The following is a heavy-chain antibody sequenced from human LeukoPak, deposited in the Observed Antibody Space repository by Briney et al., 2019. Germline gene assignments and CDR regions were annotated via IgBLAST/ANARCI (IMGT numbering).Heavy chain of an antibody. CDR1: GFTFSDYY. CDR3: ATYWRYFDWLLLDT. D-gene: IGHD3-9*01. Sequence: GGSLRLSCAASGFTFSDYYMSWIRRAPGKGLEWVSYISSSSSYTNYADSVKGRFTISRDNAKNSLYLQMNSLRAEDTAVYYCATYWRYFDWLLLDTWGLGTMVTVSS. CDR2: ISSSSSYT. V-gene: IGHV3-11*03. J-gene: IGHJ3*02.